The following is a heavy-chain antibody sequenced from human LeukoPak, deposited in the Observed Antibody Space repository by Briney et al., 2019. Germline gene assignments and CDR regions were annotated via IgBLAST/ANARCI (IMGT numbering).Heavy chain of an antibody. Sequence: PGGSLRLSCAASGFTFSGYSMNWVRQAPGKGLEWVSSINSRSSNIFYADSVKGRFTISRDNAKNSLYLQMNSLRAEDTAVYYCARVGYNWNDVYFFDYWGQGILVTVSS. J-gene: IGHJ4*02. V-gene: IGHV3-21*01. D-gene: IGHD1-1*01. CDR3: ARVGYNWNDVYFFDY. CDR2: INSRSSNI. CDR1: GFTFSGYS.